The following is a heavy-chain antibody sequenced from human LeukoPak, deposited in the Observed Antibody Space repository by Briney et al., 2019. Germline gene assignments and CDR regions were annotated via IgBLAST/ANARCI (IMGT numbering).Heavy chain of an antibody. V-gene: IGHV4-30-2*01. Sequence: SETLSLTCAVSGGSISSGGYSWSWIRQPPGKGLEWTGYIYHSGSTYYNPSLKSRVTISVDRSKNQFSLKLSSVTAADTAVYYCASSGGYSYGPDYWGQGTLVTVSS. CDR2: IYHSGST. CDR1: GGSISSGGYS. J-gene: IGHJ4*02. CDR3: ASSGGYSYGPDY. D-gene: IGHD5-18*01.